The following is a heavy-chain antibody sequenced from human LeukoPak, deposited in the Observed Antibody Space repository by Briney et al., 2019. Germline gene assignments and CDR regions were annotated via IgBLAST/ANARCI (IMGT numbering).Heavy chain of an antibody. Sequence: PGGSLRLSCAASGFTFSSYAMSWVRRAPGKGLEWVSAISGSGGSTYYADSVKGRFTISRDNAKNSLYLQMNSLRAEDTAVYYCARDRHVLRYFDWLTFFDYWGQGTLVTVSS. V-gene: IGHV3-23*01. CDR2: ISGSGGST. J-gene: IGHJ4*02. CDR3: ARDRHVLRYFDWLTFFDY. D-gene: IGHD3-9*01. CDR1: GFTFSSYA.